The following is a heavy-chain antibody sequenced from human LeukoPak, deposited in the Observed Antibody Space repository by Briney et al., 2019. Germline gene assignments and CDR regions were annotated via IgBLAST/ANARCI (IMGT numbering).Heavy chain of an antibody. D-gene: IGHD3-9*01. V-gene: IGHV3-21*01. J-gene: IGHJ6*03. CDR2: SSRSSSYI. Sequence: SGGSLRLSCAASGFTFSYHNMNGVRQAPGKGLEWVSSSSRSSSYIYYADSVKGRFTISRDNAKNSLYLQMNSLRAEDTAVYYCARDDILTGSRGTFYYYMDVWGRGTTVTVSS. CDR3: ARDDILTGSRGTFYYYMDV. CDR1: GFTFSYHN.